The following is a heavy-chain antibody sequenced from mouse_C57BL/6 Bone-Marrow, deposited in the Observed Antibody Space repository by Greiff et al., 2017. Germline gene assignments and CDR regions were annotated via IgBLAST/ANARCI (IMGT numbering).Heavy chain of an antibody. CDR2: ISYDGSN. CDR1: GYSITSGYY. V-gene: IGHV3-6*01. Sequence: EVHLVESGPGLVKPSQSLSLTCSVTGYSITSGYYWNWIRQFPGNKLEWMGYISYDGSNNYNPSLKNRISITRDPSKNQFFLKLNSVTTEDTATYYCARDHYGPAWFAYWGQGTLVTVSA. J-gene: IGHJ3*01. D-gene: IGHD1-1*01. CDR3: ARDHYGPAWFAY.